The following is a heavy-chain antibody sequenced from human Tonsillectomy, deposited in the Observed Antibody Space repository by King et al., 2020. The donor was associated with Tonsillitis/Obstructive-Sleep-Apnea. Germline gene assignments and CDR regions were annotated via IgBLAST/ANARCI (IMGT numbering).Heavy chain of an antibody. Sequence: VQLQQWGAGLLKPSETLSLICTIYGGSFSGYYWSWIRQPPGKGLEWIGEINHSGSTNYNATLKSRVTISVDTSKNQFSLKLSSVTAADTAVYYCARGLPHGSSWYFEEYWGQGTLVTVSS. J-gene: IGHJ4*02. D-gene: IGHD6-13*01. V-gene: IGHV4-34*01. CDR2: INHSGST. CDR1: GGSFSGYY. CDR3: ARGLPHGSSWYFEEY.